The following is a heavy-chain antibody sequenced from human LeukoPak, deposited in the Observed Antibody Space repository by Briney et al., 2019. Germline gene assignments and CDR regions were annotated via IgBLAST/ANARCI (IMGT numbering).Heavy chain of an antibody. D-gene: IGHD3-10*01. CDR2: ISYDGSNK. CDR1: GFTFSSYA. CDR3: ARDYGSGSHYGMDV. V-gene: IGHV3-30-3*01. J-gene: IGHJ6*02. Sequence: GGSLSLSCAASGFTFSSYAMHWVRQAPGKGLEWVAVISYDGSNKYYADSVKGRFTISRDNSKNTLYLQMNSLRAEDTAVYYCARDYGSGSHYGMDVWGQGTTVTVSS.